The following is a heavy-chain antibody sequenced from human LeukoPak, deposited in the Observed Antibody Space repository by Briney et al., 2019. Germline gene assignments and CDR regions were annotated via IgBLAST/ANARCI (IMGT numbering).Heavy chain of an antibody. J-gene: IGHJ4*02. Sequence: PGGSLRLSCTVSGFTVSSNSMSWVRQAPGKGLEWVSFIYSDNTHYSDSVKGRFTISRDNSKNTLSLQMNSLRAEDTAVYYCANGYYYNILTGYYKDRDTNFQYWGQGTLVTVSS. D-gene: IGHD3-9*01. CDR3: ANGYYYNILTGYYKDRDTNFQY. V-gene: IGHV3-66*03. CDR1: GFTVSSNS. CDR2: IYSDNT.